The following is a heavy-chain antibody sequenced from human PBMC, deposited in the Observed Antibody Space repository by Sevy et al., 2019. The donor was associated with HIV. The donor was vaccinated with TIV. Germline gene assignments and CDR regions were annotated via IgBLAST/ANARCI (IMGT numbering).Heavy chain of an antibody. CDR2: IKQDMSEK. V-gene: IGHV3-7*01. CDR1: GFTFSSYW. J-gene: IGHJ4*02. D-gene: IGHD3-22*01. CDR3: ARAQQVTMLVVIGGLYFDF. Sequence: GGSLRLSCAASGFTFSSYWMTWVRQAPGKGLEWVANIKQDMSEKYYADSVNGRLTISRDEARHSLYLQMESLRAEDTVVYYCARAQQVTMLVVIGGLYFDFWGQGTLVTVSS.